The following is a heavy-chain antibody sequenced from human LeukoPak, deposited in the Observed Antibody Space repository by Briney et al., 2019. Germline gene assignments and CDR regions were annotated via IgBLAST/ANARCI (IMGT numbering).Heavy chain of an antibody. D-gene: IGHD3-22*01. CDR2: IYTSGST. V-gene: IGHV4-4*07. Sequence: PSDTLSLTYNVSGGSISSYYWSWIRQPAGKGLECIGRIYTSGSTNYNPSLKSRVTISVDKSKNQFSLKLSSVTAADTAVYYCARAYYYDSSGYYFFDYWGQGTLVTVSS. J-gene: IGHJ4*02. CDR3: ARAYYYDSSGYYFFDY. CDR1: GGSISSYY.